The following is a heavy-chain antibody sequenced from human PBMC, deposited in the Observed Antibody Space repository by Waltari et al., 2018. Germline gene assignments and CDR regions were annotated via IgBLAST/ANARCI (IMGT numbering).Heavy chain of an antibody. Sequence: EVQLVESGGGLVQPGGSLRLSCAASGFTFSSYSMNWVRQAPGKGLEWVSYISISSSTIYYAESVKGRFTISRDNAKNSLYLQMNSLRAEDTAVYYCARYGSSWYRGIDYWGQGTLVTVSS. CDR2: ISISSSTI. CDR3: ARYGSSWYRGIDY. J-gene: IGHJ4*02. D-gene: IGHD6-13*01. CDR1: GFTFSSYS. V-gene: IGHV3-48*04.